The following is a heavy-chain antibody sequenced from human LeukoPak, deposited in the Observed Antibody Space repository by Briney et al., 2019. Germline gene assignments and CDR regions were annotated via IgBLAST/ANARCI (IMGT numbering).Heavy chain of an antibody. CDR3: ARGRSTGYPYYFEY. Sequence: ASVKVSCKASGYTFTSYDINWVRQATGQGLEWMGWMNPNSGSTGYAQKFQGRVTITRNTSISTAYMELSGLRSEDTAVYYCARGRSTGYPYYFEYWGQGTLITVSS. CDR1: GYTFTSYD. V-gene: IGHV1-8*03. D-gene: IGHD5-12*01. J-gene: IGHJ4*02. CDR2: MNPNSGST.